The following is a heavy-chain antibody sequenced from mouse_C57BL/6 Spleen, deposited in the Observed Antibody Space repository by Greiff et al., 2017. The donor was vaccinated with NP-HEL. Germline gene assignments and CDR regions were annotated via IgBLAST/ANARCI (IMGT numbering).Heavy chain of an antibody. Sequence: QVQLQQPGAELVKPGASVKLSCKASGYTFTSSWMHWVKQRPGQGLEWIGMIHPTSGSTNYNEKFKSKATLTVDKSSSTAYMQLSSLTSEDSAVDYCARVCGNQGGFDYWGQGTTLTVSS. CDR2: IHPTSGST. CDR1: GYTFTSSW. D-gene: IGHD2-1*01. V-gene: IGHV1-64*01. CDR3: ARVCGNQGGFDY. J-gene: IGHJ2*01.